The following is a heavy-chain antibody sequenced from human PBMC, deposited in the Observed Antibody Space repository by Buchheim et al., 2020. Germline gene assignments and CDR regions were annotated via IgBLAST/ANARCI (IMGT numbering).Heavy chain of an antibody. D-gene: IGHD5-18*01. CDR2: IYYSGST. CDR1: GGSISSYY. V-gene: IGHV4-59*01. CDR3: ARVDTAMVNTGYFDY. J-gene: IGHJ4*02. Sequence: QVQLQESGPGLVKPSETLSLTCTVSGGSISSYYWSWIRQPPGKGLEWIGYIYYSGSTNYNPSLKSRVTISVDTSKNQFSLKLSSVTAADTAVYYCARVDTAMVNTGYFDYWGQGTL.